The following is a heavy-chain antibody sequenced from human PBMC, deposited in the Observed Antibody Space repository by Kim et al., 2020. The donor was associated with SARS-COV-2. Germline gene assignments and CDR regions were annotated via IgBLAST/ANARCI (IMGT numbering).Heavy chain of an antibody. D-gene: IGHD5-18*01. V-gene: IGHV3-72*01. CDR2: TRNKANSYTT. CDR1: GFTFSDHY. J-gene: IGHJ6*02. CDR3: ARERRGYSYGSYYYYGMDV. Sequence: GGSLRLSCAASGFTFSDHYMDWVRQAPGKGLEWVGRTRNKANSYTTEYAASVKGRFTISRDDSKNSLYLQMNSLKTEDTAVYYCARERRGYSYGSYYYYGMDVWGQGTTVTVSS.